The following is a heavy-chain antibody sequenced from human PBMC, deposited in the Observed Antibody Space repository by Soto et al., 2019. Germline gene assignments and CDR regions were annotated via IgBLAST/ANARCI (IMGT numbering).Heavy chain of an antibody. CDR2: IVVGSGNT. D-gene: IGHD3-22*01. CDR3: AAKPHSYYYDSSGYYAFDI. Sequence: RASVKVSCKASGFTFTSSAVQWVRQARGQRLEWIGWIVVGSGNTNYAQKFQERVTITRDMSTSTAYMELSSLRSEDTAVYYCAAKPHSYYYDSSGYYAFDIWGQGTMVTVSS. V-gene: IGHV1-58*01. CDR1: GFTFTSSA. J-gene: IGHJ3*02.